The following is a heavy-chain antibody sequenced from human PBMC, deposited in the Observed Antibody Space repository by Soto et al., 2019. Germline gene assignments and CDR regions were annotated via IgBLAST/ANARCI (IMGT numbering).Heavy chain of an antibody. V-gene: IGHV4-61*01. J-gene: IGHJ4*02. D-gene: IGHD6-19*01. Sequence: LSETLSLTCTVSGGSVSSGSYYWSWIRQPPGKGLEWIGYIYYSGSTNYNPSLKSRVTISVDTSKNQFSLKLSSVTAADTAVYYCARGYSSGLRNWGQGTLVTVSS. CDR2: IYYSGST. CDR1: GGSVSSGSYY. CDR3: ARGYSSGLRN.